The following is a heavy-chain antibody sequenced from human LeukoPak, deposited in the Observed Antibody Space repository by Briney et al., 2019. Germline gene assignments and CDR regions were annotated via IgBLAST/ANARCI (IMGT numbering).Heavy chain of an antibody. V-gene: IGHV3-30*02. CDR3: AKVRENYYDSSGFFDY. CDR2: MQYDGSDV. D-gene: IGHD3-22*01. J-gene: IGHJ4*02. CDR1: GFTFSSYG. Sequence: GGSLRLSCAASGFTFSSYGMHWVRQAPGKGLEWVAFMQYDGSDVFYADSVKGRFTISRDNSKNTLYLQMNSLRAEDTAVYYCAKVRENYYDSSGFFDYWGQGTLVTVSS.